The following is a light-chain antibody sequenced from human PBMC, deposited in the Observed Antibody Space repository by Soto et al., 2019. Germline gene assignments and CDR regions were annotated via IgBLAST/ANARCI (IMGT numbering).Light chain of an antibody. Sequence: QSVLTQPASVSGSPGQSITISCTGTSSDIGGYNYVSWYQQHPGKPPKVMIYEVSNRPSGVSNRFSGSKSGNTASLTISGLQTEDEADYYCTSYTSSNTYVFGTGTKVTVL. CDR3: TSYTSSNTYV. CDR1: SSDIGGYNY. V-gene: IGLV2-14*01. CDR2: EVS. J-gene: IGLJ1*01.